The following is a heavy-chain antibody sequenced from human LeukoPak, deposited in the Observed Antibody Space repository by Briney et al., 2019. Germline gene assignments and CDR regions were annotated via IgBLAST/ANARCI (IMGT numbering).Heavy chain of an antibody. D-gene: IGHD5-18*01. CDR1: RFTFSSYV. Sequence: PGGSLRLSCAASRFTFSSYVVSWVRQAPGKGLECVSAISGSGRNTYYADSVKGRFTISRDNSKNTLYLQMNSLRAEDTAVYYCARVSGTIQIWPQPFGDGMDVWGQGTTVTVSS. V-gene: IGHV3-23*01. CDR3: ARVSGTIQIWPQPFGDGMDV. J-gene: IGHJ6*02. CDR2: ISGSGRNT.